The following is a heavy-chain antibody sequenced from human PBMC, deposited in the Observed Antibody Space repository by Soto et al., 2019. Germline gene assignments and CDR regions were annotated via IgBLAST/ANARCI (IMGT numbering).Heavy chain of an antibody. Sequence: GGSLRLSCAASGFTFSSYAMSWVRQAPGKGLEWVSVISGSGGSTYYADSVKGRCTISRDNSKNTLYLQMNSLRAEDTAVYYCAKDLVGANLRRAFDIWGQGTMVTVSS. CDR3: AKDLVGANLRRAFDI. J-gene: IGHJ3*02. CDR2: ISGSGGST. V-gene: IGHV3-23*01. CDR1: GFTFSSYA. D-gene: IGHD1-26*01.